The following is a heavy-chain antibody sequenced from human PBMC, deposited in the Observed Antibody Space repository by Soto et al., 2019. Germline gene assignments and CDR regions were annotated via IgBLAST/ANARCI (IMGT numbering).Heavy chain of an antibody. J-gene: IGHJ5*02. CDR2: TYYRSKWYN. D-gene: IGHD6-13*01. CDR1: GDSVSSNSAS. Sequence: PSQTLSLTCAISGDSVSSNSASWNWIRQSPSRGLEWLGRTYYRSKWYNDYAVSVKSRITINPDTSKNQFSLQLNSVTPEYTAVYYFARDSVSPQNRSSWYRFDPWGQGNLVTVSS. V-gene: IGHV6-1*01. CDR3: ARDSVSPQNRSSWYRFDP.